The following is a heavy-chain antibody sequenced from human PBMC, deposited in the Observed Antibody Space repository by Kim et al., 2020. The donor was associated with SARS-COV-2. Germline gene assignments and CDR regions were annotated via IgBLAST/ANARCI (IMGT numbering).Heavy chain of an antibody. CDR1: GGSISSGGYY. CDR3: ARDRLEPRFWFDP. J-gene: IGHJ5*02. Sequence: SETLSLTCTVSGGSISSGGYYWSWIRQHPGKGLEWIGYIYYSGSTYYNPSLKSRVTISVDTSKNQFSLKLSSVTAADTAVYYCARDRLEPRFWFDPWGQGTLVTVSS. CDR2: IYYSGST. D-gene: IGHD1-1*01. V-gene: IGHV4-31*03.